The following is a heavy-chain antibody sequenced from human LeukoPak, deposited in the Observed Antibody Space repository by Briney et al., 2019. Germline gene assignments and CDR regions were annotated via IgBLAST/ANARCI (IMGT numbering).Heavy chain of an antibody. V-gene: IGHV4-39*01. J-gene: IGHJ4*02. CDR3: ARSSSGGSCFDS. Sequence: SETLSLTCTVSGGSIRSSTYYWGWIRQPPGKGLEWIGSIYSSGSTYYNPSLKSPVTVSVDTSKNQFSLSLSSVTAADTAVYYCARSSSGGSCFDSWGQGTLVTVSS. CDR2: IYSSGST. D-gene: IGHD2-15*01. CDR1: GGSIRSSTYY.